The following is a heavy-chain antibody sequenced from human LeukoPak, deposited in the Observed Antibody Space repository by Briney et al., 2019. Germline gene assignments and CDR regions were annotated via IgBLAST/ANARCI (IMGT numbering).Heavy chain of an antibody. J-gene: IGHJ4*02. D-gene: IGHD3-3*01. CDR2: IRYDGVND. V-gene: IGHV3-30*02. CDR1: GFTFGSYG. CDR3: AKDRGVFGVTYSLDY. Sequence: GGSLRLSCAASGFTFGSYGMHWVRQAPGKGLEWVAYIRYDGVNDYYADSVRGRFTISRDISKNTLYLQMNSLRAEDTAVYYCAKDRGVFGVTYSLDYWGQGTLVTVSS.